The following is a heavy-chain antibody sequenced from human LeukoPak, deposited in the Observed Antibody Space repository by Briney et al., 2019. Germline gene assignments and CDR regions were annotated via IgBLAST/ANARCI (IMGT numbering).Heavy chain of an antibody. D-gene: IGHD3-22*01. CDR1: GFNFEIYA. V-gene: IGHV3-9*01. CDR2: ITWNGGSI. CDR3: TSGGVYDSSGPFQH. Sequence: GRSLRLSCVASGFNFEIYAMHWARQAPGKGLEWVSGITWNGGSIDYADSVKGRFSISRDNAKNSLYLQMISLRAEDTAFYYCTSGGVYDSSGPFQHWGQGTLVTVSS. J-gene: IGHJ1*01.